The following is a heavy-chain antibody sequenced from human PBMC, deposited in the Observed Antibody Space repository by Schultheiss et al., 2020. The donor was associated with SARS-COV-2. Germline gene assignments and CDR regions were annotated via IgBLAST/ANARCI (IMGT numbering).Heavy chain of an antibody. D-gene: IGHD3-16*01. CDR1: GFSFSSYS. Sequence: GGSLRLSCAASGFSFSSYSMNWVRQVPGKGLEWVANIKQDGNEKYYVDSVKGRFNISRDNAKNSLYLQMDSLRDEDTAVYYCASRAWGRFFDPWGQGTLVTVSS. J-gene: IGHJ5*02. CDR2: IKQDGNEK. V-gene: IGHV3-7*03. CDR3: ASRAWGRFFDP.